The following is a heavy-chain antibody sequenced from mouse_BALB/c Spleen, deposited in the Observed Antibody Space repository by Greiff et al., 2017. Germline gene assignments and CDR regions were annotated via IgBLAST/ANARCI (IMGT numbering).Heavy chain of an antibody. D-gene: IGHD1-1*01. CDR2: ISYSGST. V-gene: IGHV3-2*02. Sequence: DVKLQESGPGLVKPSQSLSLTCTVTGYSITSDYAWNWIRQFPGNKLEWMGYISYSGSTSYNPSLKSRISITRDTSKNQFFLQLNSVTTEDTATYYCARWGYGSSYAYYFDYWGQGTTLTVSS. CDR1: GYSITSDYA. J-gene: IGHJ2*01. CDR3: ARWGYGSSYAYYFDY.